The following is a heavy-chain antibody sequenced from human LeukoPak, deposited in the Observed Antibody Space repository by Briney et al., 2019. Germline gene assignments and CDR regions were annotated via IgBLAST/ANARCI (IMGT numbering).Heavy chain of an antibody. CDR3: ARAPREDYYDSSGFNWFDP. CDR1: GGSISSGGYY. J-gene: IGHJ5*02. CDR2: IYHSGST. Sequence: SETLSLTCTVSGGSISSGGYYWSWIRQPPGKDLEWIGYIYHSGSTYYNPSLKSRVTISVDRSKNQFSLKLSSVTAADTAVYYCARAPREDYYDSSGFNWFDPWGQGTLVTVSS. D-gene: IGHD3-22*01. V-gene: IGHV4-30-2*01.